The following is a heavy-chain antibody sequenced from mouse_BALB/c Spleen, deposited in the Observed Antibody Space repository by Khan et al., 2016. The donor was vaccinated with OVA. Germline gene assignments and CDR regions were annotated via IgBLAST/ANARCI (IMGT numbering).Heavy chain of an antibody. V-gene: IGHV2-3*01. Sequence: QVQLKESGPALVAPSQSLSITCTVSGFSLTSYGVNWVRQPPGKGLEWLGVLWGDGSTNYHSVLISRLSISKDNSKSKVFLKLNSQQNDDTATYYCVKQNYGTLYAMDYWGQGTAVTVSS. D-gene: IGHD2-1*01. J-gene: IGHJ4*01. CDR3: VKQNYGTLYAMDY. CDR1: GFSLTSYG. CDR2: LWGDGST.